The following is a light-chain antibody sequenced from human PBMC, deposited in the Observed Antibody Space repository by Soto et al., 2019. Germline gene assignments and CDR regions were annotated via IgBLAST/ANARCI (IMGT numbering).Light chain of an antibody. J-gene: IGKJ2*01. CDR2: GAS. V-gene: IGKV3-15*01. CDR3: QQYNNWPPYT. Sequence: EIVLTQSPATLSVSPGSRATLSCRASQRVNSDLAWYQQKPGQAPRLLSYGASTRATGTPTRFSGSGSGTEFTLTISSLQSEDFAVYFCQQYNNWPPYTFGQGTKVDIK. CDR1: QRVNSD.